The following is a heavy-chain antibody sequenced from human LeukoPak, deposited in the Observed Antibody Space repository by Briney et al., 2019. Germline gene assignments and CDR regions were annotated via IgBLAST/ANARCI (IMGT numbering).Heavy chain of an antibody. CDR3: LRDWGYSSSFFDY. Sequence: GEPRKFSGKLLDSRLTSNLYSWLGQLPGKGLKGLGIVYPDDSGTTYSPSLQGQGTITADKSISTAYPQWRSLKASDAAMYYCLRDWGYSSSFFDYWGQGTLVTVSS. CDR2: VYPDDSGT. D-gene: IGHD6-6*01. J-gene: IGHJ4*02. CDR1: DSRLTSNL. V-gene: IGHV5-51*02.